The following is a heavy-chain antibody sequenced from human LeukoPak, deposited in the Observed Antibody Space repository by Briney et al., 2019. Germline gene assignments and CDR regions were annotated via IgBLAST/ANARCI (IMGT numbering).Heavy chain of an antibody. CDR1: GFTFSSYS. D-gene: IGHD2-15*01. CDR3: AREPVVAAIFDY. CDR2: ISSSSSYI. Sequence: GGSLRLSCAASGFTFSSYSMNWVRQAPGKGLEWVSSISSSSSYIYYADSVKGRFTISRDNAKNSLYLQMNSLRAEDTAVYYCAREPVVAAIFDYWGQGTLVTVSS. J-gene: IGHJ4*02. V-gene: IGHV3-21*01.